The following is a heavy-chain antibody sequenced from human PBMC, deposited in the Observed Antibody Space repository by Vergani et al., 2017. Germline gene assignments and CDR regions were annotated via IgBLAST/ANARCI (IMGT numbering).Heavy chain of an antibody. CDR3: ARASRGVTMRGGWYFDY. CDR1: GGSISSYY. CDR2: IYYSGIT. Sequence: QVQLQESGPGLVKPSETLSLTCTVSGGSISSYYWSWIRQPPGKGLEWIGYIYYSGITNYNPSLKSRVTISVDTSKNQFSLKLSSVTAADTAVYYCARASRGVTMRGGWYFDYWGQGTLVTVSS. J-gene: IGHJ4*02. D-gene: IGHD3-22*01. V-gene: IGHV4-59*01.